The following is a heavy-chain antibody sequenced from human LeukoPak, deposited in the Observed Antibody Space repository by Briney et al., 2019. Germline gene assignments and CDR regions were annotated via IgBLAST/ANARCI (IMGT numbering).Heavy chain of an antibody. CDR1: GFTFSSYA. D-gene: IGHD5-24*01. CDR3: ARDLLDGYNYQVAFDI. CDR2: ISYDGSNK. V-gene: IGHV3-30-3*01. J-gene: IGHJ3*02. Sequence: GGSLRLSCAASGFTFSSYAMHWVRQAPGKGLEWVAVISYDGSNKYYADSVKGRFTISRDNSKNTLYLQMNSLRAEDTAVYYCARDLLDGYNYQVAFDIWGQGTMVTVSS.